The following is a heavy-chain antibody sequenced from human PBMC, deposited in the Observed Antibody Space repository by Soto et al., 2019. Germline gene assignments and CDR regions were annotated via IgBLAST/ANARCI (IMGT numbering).Heavy chain of an antibody. V-gene: IGHV1-18*01. CDR3: ARGQKDIVVVLRDNWFDP. Sequence: GASVKVSCKASGYTFTSYGISWVRQAPGQGLEWMGWVSAYNGNTIYAQRFQGRVTMTTDTSTSTAYMELRNLRSDDTAVYYCARGQKDIVVVLRDNWFDPWGQGTLVTSPQ. CDR1: GYTFTSYG. CDR2: VSAYNGNT. D-gene: IGHD2-15*01. J-gene: IGHJ5*02.